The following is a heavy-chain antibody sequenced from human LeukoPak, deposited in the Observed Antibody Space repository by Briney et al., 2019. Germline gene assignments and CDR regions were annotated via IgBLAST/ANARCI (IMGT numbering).Heavy chain of an antibody. J-gene: IGHJ4*02. Sequence: ASVKVSCKASGYTFTSYAMNWVRQAPGQGLEWMGWINTNTGNPTYAQGFTGRSVFSLDTSVSTAYLQISSLKAEDTAVYYCARDSIAVAGTPLGGFDYWGQGTLVTVSS. CDR1: GYTFTSYA. CDR2: INTNTGNP. D-gene: IGHD6-19*01. CDR3: ARDSIAVAGTPLGGFDY. V-gene: IGHV7-4-1*02.